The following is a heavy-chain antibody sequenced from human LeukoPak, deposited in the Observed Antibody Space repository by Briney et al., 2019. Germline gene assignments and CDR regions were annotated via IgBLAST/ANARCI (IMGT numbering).Heavy chain of an antibody. D-gene: IGHD3-22*01. CDR1: GYTFTSYG. J-gene: IGHJ4*02. Sequence: ASVKVSCKASGYTFTSYGISWVRQAPGQGLEWMGWISAYNGNTNYAQRLQGRVTMTTDTSTSTAYMELRSLRSDDTAVYYCARVGYYYDSSGELDYWGQGTLVTVSS. CDR2: ISAYNGNT. CDR3: ARVGYYYDSSGELDY. V-gene: IGHV1-18*01.